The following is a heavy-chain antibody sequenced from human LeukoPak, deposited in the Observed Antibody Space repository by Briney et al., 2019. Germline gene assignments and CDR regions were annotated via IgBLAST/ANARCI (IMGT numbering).Heavy chain of an antibody. CDR1: GFTFSTYR. CDR2: IKQDGSEK. D-gene: IGHD4-11*01. V-gene: IGHV3-7*01. J-gene: IGHJ4*02. Sequence: GGSLRLSCAASGFTFSTYRMSWVRQAPGKGLEWVANIKQDGSEKHYVDSVKGRFAISRDNAKNSLYLQMSSLRAEDTAVYYCARDDNYGIFVNVDYWGQGTLVTVSS. CDR3: ARDDNYGIFVNVDY.